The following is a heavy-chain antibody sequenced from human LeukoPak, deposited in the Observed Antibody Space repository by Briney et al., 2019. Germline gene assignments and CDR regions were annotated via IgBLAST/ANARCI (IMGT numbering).Heavy chain of an antibody. J-gene: IGHJ4*02. CDR3: AKVYDSSGYSRFSFDY. Sequence: GGSLRLSCVASGFTFNTYWMSWVRQAPGKGLEWVSCISDSGGSTYYADSVKGRFTISRDNSKNTLYLQMNSLRAEDTAVYYCAKVYDSSGYSRFSFDYWGQGTLVTVSS. CDR2: ISDSGGST. CDR1: GFTFNTYW. D-gene: IGHD3-22*01. V-gene: IGHV3-23*01.